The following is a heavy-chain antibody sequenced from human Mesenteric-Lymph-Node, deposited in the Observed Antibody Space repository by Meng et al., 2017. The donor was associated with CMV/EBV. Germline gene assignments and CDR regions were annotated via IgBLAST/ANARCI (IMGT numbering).Heavy chain of an antibody. CDR3: ARGAVLFYYGLDV. CDR1: GYSISSGYF. CDR2: FYHTGAT. J-gene: IGHJ6*02. Sequence: GSLRLSCTVSGYSISSGYFWGWLRQSPGKGLEWIGSFYHTGATSSDPSLKSRVTISVDTSKNQFSLKVTSVTAADTAIYYCARGAVLFYYGLDVWGQGTTVTVSS. V-gene: IGHV4-38-2*02.